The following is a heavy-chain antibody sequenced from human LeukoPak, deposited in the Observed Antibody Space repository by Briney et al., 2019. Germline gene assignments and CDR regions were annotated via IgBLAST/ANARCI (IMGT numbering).Heavy chain of an antibody. Sequence: PSETLSLTCTVSGGSISSYYWSWIRQPPGKGLEWIGYIYHSGSTDYNPSLKSRVTISVDRSKNQFSLKLSSVTAADTAVYYCARGPYYYDSSGYTWSDWGQGTLVTVSS. J-gene: IGHJ4*02. V-gene: IGHV4-59*12. CDR3: ARGPYYYDSSGYTWSD. CDR1: GGSISSYY. CDR2: IYHSGST. D-gene: IGHD3-22*01.